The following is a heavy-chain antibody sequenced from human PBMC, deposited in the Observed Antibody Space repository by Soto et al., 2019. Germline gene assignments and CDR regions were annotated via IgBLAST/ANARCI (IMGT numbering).Heavy chain of an antibody. V-gene: IGHV4-39*01. J-gene: IGHJ4*02. CDR2: IYYSGST. CDR1: GDSISSSSYY. Sequence: PSETLSLTCTVSGDSISSSSYYWGWIRQPPGKGLEWIGSIYYSGSTYYNPSLKSRVTISVDTSKNQFSLKLSSVTAADTAVYYCARQGITIFDGARPDYFDYWGQGTLVTVSS. CDR3: ARQGITIFDGARPDYFDY. D-gene: IGHD3-3*01.